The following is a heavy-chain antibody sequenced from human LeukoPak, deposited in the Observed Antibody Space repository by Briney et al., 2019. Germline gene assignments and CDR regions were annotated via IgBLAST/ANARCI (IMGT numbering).Heavy chain of an antibody. V-gene: IGHV4-61*01. Sequence: SETLSLTCTVSGGSVSSESYHWSWIRQPPGKGLEWIAYIFNSGSSNYNPSLKSRVTISVDTSKNQFPLKLNPVTAADTAQYHCARGVGGVREGFDIWGQGTMVTVSS. CDR1: GGSVSSESYH. J-gene: IGHJ3*02. CDR2: IFNSGSS. CDR3: ARGVGGVREGFDI. D-gene: IGHD3-16*01.